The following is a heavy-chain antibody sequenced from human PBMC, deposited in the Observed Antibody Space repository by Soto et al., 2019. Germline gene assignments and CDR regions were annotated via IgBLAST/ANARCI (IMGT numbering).Heavy chain of an antibody. D-gene: IGHD6-19*01. CDR1: GFTFSSYG. CDR2: ISYDGSNK. Sequence: PGGSLRLSCAASGFTFSSYGMHWVRQAPGKGLEWVAVISYDGSNKYYADSVKGRFTISRDNSKNTLYLQMNSLRAEDTAVYHCAKVRDSSGWYLCDYYYGMDVWGQGTTVTVSS. CDR3: AKVRDSSGWYLCDYYYGMDV. J-gene: IGHJ6*02. V-gene: IGHV3-30*18.